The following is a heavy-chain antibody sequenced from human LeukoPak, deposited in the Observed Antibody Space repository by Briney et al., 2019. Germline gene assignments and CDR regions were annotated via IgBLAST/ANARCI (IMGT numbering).Heavy chain of an antibody. CDR3: AISYCSSTSCYDPFDY. D-gene: IGHD2-2*01. J-gene: IGHJ4*02. Sequence: GGSLRLSCAASGFTFSDYYMSWIRQAPGKGLEWVSYISSSGSTIYYADSVKGRFTISRDNAKNSLYLQMNSLRAEDTAVYYCAISYCSSTSCYDPFDYWGQGTLVTVSS. V-gene: IGHV3-11*01. CDR1: GFTFSDYY. CDR2: ISSSGSTI.